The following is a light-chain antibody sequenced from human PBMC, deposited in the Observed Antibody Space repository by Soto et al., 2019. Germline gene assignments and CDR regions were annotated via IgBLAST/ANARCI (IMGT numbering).Light chain of an antibody. J-gene: IGKJ4*01. V-gene: IGKV3-20*01. CDR1: ESVSDNY. CDR2: GAS. Sequence: EIVLTQSPGTLSLSPGERATLSCRASESVSDNYLAWYQQRSGQAPRLVIYGASGRASAVPYRFSGSGSGADFTLNISRREPEDFAVYYCQQYGSSPLTFGGGTKVEI. CDR3: QQYGSSPLT.